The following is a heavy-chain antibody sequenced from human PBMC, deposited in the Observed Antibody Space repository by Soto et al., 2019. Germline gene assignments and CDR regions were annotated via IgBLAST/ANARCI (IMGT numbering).Heavy chain of an antibody. CDR2: IYYSGST. D-gene: IGHD3-22*01. CDR1: GGSISSGDYY. V-gene: IGHV4-30-4*01. J-gene: IGHJ4*02. CDR3: AMGYYYDSSGYYYDKYFDY. Sequence: SETLSLTCTVSGGSISSGDYYWSWIRQPPGKGLEWIGYIYYSGSTYYNPSLKSRVTISVDTSKNQFSLKLSSVTAADTAVYYCAMGYYYDSSGYYYDKYFDYWGQGTLVTVSS.